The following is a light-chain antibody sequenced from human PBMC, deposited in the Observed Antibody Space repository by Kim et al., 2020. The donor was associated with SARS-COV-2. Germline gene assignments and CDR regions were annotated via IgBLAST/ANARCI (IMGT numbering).Light chain of an antibody. V-gene: IGKV1-39*01. CDR3: QQSYSTLGT. CDR2: AAS. J-gene: IGKJ2*01. CDR1: QSISSY. Sequence: DIQMTQSPSSLSASVGDRVTITCRASQSISSYLNWYQQKPGKAPKFLIYAASSLQSGVPSRFSGSGSGTDFTLTISSLQPEDFATYYCQQSYSTLGTFGQGTKLEI.